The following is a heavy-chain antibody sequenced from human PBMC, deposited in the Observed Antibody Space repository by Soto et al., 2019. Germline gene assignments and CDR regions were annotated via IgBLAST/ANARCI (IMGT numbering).Heavy chain of an antibody. V-gene: IGHV3-23*01. CDR3: ARVIMGAMVHAFEI. CDR2: INGGSSTT. D-gene: IGHD1-26*01. Sequence: EVQLLESGGDLVQPGGSLRLSCAASGFTFSSYAVNWVRQAPGKGLGWVSAINGGSSTTYYADSVKGRFTISRDNSRNTLYLKMNSLRAEETAIYYCARVIMGAMVHAFEIWGQGTMVAVSS. CDR1: GFTFSSYA. J-gene: IGHJ3*02.